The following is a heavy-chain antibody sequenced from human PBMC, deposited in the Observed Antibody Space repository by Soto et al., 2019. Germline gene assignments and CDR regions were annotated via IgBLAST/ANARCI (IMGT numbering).Heavy chain of an antibody. J-gene: IGHJ6*02. Sequence: ASVKVSCKASGYTFTSYGISWVRQAPGQGLEWMGWISAYNGNTNYAQKLQGRVTMTTDTSTSTAYMELRSLRSDDTAVYYCARDMAGYSSGWYYYYYGMDVWGQGTTVTVSS. V-gene: IGHV1-18*01. CDR1: GYTFTSYG. D-gene: IGHD6-19*01. CDR3: ARDMAGYSSGWYYYYYGMDV. CDR2: ISAYNGNT.